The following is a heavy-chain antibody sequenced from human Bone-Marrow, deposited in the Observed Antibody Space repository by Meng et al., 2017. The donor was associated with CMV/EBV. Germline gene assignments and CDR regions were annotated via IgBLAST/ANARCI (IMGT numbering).Heavy chain of an antibody. CDR3: ASPYCSSTSCYTDYYYGMDV. V-gene: IGHV3-53*01. CDR1: GFTVSSNY. J-gene: IGHJ6*02. CDR2: IYSGGST. Sequence: GGSLRLSCAASGFTVSSNYMSWVRQAPGKGLEWVSVIYSGGSTYYADSVKSRFTISRDNSKNTLYLQMNSLRAEDTAVYYCASPYCSSTSCYTDYYYGMDVWAQGTTVTVSS. D-gene: IGHD2-2*02.